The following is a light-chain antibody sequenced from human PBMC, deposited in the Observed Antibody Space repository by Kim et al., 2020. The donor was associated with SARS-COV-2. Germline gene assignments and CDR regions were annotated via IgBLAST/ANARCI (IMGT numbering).Light chain of an antibody. V-gene: IGLV3-19*01. CDR3: NSRDSSGNHLWV. CDR1: GLRSYY. CDR2: GKN. Sequence: GKTVRLTCKGDGLRSYYASKDQQKPGQAPVLVFYGKNNRPSGIPDRFSGSSSGNTASLTITGAQAEDEADYYCNSRDSSGNHLWVFGGGTQLTVL. J-gene: IGLJ3*02.